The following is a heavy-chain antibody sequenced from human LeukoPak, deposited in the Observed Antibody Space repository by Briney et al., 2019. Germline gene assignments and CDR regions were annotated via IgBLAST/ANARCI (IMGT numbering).Heavy chain of an antibody. CDR1: GYTFTGYY. J-gene: IGHJ5*02. Sequence: ASVKVSCKASGYTFTGYYMHWVRQAPGQGLEWMGWINPNSGGTNYAQKFQGRVTMTRDTSISTAYMELSRLRSDDTAVYYCARGGGYDFWSGYNWFDPWGQGTLVTVSS. CDR2: INPNSGGT. CDR3: ARGGGYDFWSGYNWFDP. V-gene: IGHV1-2*02. D-gene: IGHD3-3*01.